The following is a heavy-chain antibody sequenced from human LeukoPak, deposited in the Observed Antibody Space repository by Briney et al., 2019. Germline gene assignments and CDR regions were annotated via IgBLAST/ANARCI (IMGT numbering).Heavy chain of an antibody. CDR2: ISGSGGST. CDR1: GFTFSSYA. V-gene: IGHV3-23*01. CDR3: AKYYYDSSGYYWELNDAFDI. Sequence: GGSLRLSCAASGFTFSSYAMSWVRQAPGKGLEWVSAISGSGGSTYYADSVKGRFTISRDNSKNTLYLQMNSLRAEDTAVYYCAKYYYDSSGYYWELNDAFDIWGQGTMVTVSS. J-gene: IGHJ3*02. D-gene: IGHD3-22*01.